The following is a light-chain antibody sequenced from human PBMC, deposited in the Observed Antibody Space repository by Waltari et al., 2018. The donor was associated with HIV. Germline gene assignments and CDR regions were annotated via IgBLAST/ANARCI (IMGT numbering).Light chain of an antibody. V-gene: IGLV2-11*01. Sequence: QSALTQPRSVSGSPGQSVTISCTGTSSDVCGYKYVSWYQKHPGKAPKVMIYDVSKRPSGVPDRFSGSKSGNTASLTISGLQAEDEADYYCCSYAGSYTWVFGGGTKMTVL. CDR1: SSDVCGYKY. CDR3: CSYAGSYTWV. J-gene: IGLJ3*02. CDR2: DVS.